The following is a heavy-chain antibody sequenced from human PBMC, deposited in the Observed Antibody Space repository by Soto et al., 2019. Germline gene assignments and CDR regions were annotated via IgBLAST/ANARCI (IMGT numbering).Heavy chain of an antibody. CDR2: ISAYNGNT. D-gene: IGHD6-13*01. J-gene: IGHJ6*02. Sequence: QVQLVQSGAEVKKPGASVKVSCKASGYTFTSYGISWVRQAPGQGLEWMGWISAYNGNTNYAQKLQGRVTMTTDTSTSTAYMELRSLRSDDTAVYYCARAPDSSSWYESLYYYYGMDVWGQWTTVTVSS. CDR3: ARAPDSSSWYESLYYYYGMDV. CDR1: GYTFTSYG. V-gene: IGHV1-18*01.